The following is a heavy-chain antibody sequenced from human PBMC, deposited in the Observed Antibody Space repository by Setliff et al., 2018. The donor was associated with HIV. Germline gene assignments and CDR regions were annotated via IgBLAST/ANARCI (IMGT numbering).Heavy chain of an antibody. J-gene: IGHJ4*02. V-gene: IGHV1-69*10. CDR1: GGTFSSYG. CDR2: IIPILGIT. D-gene: IGHD2-15*01. Sequence: SVKVSCKASGGTFSSYGISWVRQAPGQGLEWMGGIIPILGITNYAQKFQGRVTINADISTSTAYMELSSLRSEDTAVYYCARDRCSGGSCYTLDYWGQGTLVTVSS. CDR3: ARDRCSGGSCYTLDY.